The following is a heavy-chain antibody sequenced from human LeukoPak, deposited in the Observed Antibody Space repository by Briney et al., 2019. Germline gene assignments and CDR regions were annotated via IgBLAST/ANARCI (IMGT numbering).Heavy chain of an antibody. CDR1: GFTFSSYW. D-gene: IGHD3-9*01. J-gene: IGHJ4*02. CDR2: IKQDGSEK. V-gene: IGHV3-7*02. CDR3: ASFNFDWLSLFDY. Sequence: GGSLRLSCAASGFTFSSYWMSWVRQAPGKGLEWVANIKQDGSEKYYVDSVKGRFTISRDNAKNSLYLQMNSLRAEDTAVYYCASFNFDWLSLFDYRGQGTPVTVSS.